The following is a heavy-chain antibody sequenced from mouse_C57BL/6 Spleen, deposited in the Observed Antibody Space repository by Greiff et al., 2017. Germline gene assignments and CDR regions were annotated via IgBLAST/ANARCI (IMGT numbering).Heavy chain of an antibody. CDR3: ARLTVYFDD. CDR2: IYPGDGDT. Sequence: QVQLQQSGPELVKPGASVKISCKASGYAFSSSWMNWVKQRPGKGLEWIGRIYPGDGDTNYNGKFKGKATLTADKSSSPAYMQLSSLTSEDSAVXCCARLTVYFDDWGQGTTLTVSA. V-gene: IGHV1-82*01. CDR1: GYAFSSSW. D-gene: IGHD1-1*01. J-gene: IGHJ2*01.